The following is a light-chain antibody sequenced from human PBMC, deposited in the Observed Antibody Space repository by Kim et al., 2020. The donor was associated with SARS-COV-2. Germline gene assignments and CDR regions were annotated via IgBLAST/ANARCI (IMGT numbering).Light chain of an antibody. V-gene: IGKV3D-15*01. CDR2: GAS. CDR1: QSVRSA. CDR3: QQYIKWPYT. Sequence: EVVMTQSPATLSVSPGERVTLSCRASQSVRSALAWYQQTPGQPPRLLMYGASTRATGTPTRLSGSGSGTDFTLTISSLQSEDFAVYYCQQYIKWPYTFGQGTKLE. J-gene: IGKJ2*01.